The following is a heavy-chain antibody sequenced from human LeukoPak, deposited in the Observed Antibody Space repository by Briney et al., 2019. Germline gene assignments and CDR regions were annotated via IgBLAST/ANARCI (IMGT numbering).Heavy chain of an antibody. Sequence: PGGSLRLSCEASGFTFSDHYLDWVRQAPGKGLEWVDRSRSKAKSYSTDYAASVKGRFTISRDDSKNLLYLQMNSLKTEDTAVYYCVLMLRGLPYWGQGTLVTVSS. CDR2: SRSKAKSYST. V-gene: IGHV3-72*01. J-gene: IGHJ4*02. CDR3: VLMLRGLPY. D-gene: IGHD3-10*01. CDR1: GFTFSDHY.